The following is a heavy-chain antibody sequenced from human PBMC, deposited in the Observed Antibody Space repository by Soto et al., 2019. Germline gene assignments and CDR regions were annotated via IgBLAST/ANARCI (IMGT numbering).Heavy chain of an antibody. CDR2: IDYSGST. Sequence: QVQLQEAGPGLVKPSQTLSLTCTVSGGSISSGGYYGSWIRQHPGKGLEWIGYIDYSGSTYYNPSLMSRITTSVDTSKNHVSLKMSYVTAADTGVYYCAGSKKGIAAAENWFDPWGQGPQVTVSS. D-gene: IGHD6-13*01. J-gene: IGHJ5*02. CDR1: GGSISSGGYY. V-gene: IGHV4-31*03. CDR3: AGSKKGIAAAENWFDP.